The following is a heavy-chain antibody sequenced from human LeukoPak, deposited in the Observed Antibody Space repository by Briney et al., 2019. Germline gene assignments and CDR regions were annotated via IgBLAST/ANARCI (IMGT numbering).Heavy chain of an antibody. V-gene: IGHV4-39*01. D-gene: IGHD2-21*01. CDR1: GDSISNTYYY. CDR2: LYYSGST. CDR3: ARHSMNSPTHFDY. Sequence: SETLSLTCTVSGDSISNTYYYWGWLRQPPGKGLEWIGSLYYSGSTYYNPSLKSRVTISGDTSKNQFSLKLSSVTAADTTVYYCARHSMNSPTHFDYWAREPWSPSPQ. J-gene: IGHJ4*02.